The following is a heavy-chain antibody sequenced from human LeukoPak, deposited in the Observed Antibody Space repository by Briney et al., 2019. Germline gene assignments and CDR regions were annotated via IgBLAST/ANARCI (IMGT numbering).Heavy chain of an antibody. CDR2: SGGGGGST. CDR3: AKEGFYS. J-gene: IGHJ4*02. V-gene: IGHV3-23*01. Sequence: GASLRLSCAAAGFTFTSSSMNWVRQAPGKGLEWVSTSGGGGGSTYYAVSVKGRFTISRDNSKNPLYLQVNSLRAEDTAVYYCAKEGFYSWGQGTLVTVSS. CDR1: GFTFTSSS.